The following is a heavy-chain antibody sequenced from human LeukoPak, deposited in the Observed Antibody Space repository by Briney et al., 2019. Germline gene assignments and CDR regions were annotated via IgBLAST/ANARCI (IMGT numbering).Heavy chain of an antibody. CDR2: IYYSGST. V-gene: IGHV4-59*11. Sequence: SETLSLTCIVSGGSISSHYWSWIRQPPGKGLECIGNIYYSGSTNYNPSPKSRVTISIDTSKNQFSLKLTSVTAADTAVYYCARGPGMATIKDWGQGTLVTVSS. J-gene: IGHJ4*02. D-gene: IGHD5-24*01. CDR3: ARGPGMATIKD. CDR1: GGSISSHY.